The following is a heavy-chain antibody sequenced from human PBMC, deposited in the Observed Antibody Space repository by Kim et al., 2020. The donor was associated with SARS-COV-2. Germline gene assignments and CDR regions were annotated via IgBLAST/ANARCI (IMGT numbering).Heavy chain of an antibody. V-gene: IGHV6-1*01. Sequence: YNDYAVSVKSRITINPDTSKNQFSLQLNSVTPEDTAVYYCARDYAAPFDYWGQGTLVTVSS. D-gene: IGHD4-17*01. CDR2: YN. J-gene: IGHJ4*02. CDR3: ARDYAAPFDY.